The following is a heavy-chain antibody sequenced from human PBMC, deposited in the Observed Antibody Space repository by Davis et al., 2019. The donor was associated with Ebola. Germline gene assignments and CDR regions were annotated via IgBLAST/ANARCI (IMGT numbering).Heavy chain of an antibody. Sequence: SETLSLTCAISGDSVSSNSAAWNWIRQSPSRGLEWLGKTYYRSKWYTDYALSVRSRIVINPDTSKNQFSLQLNSVTPDDTAVYYCARDLNWFDSWGQGTLVTVSS. CDR2: TYYRSKWYT. CDR1: GDSVSSNSAA. V-gene: IGHV6-1*01. J-gene: IGHJ5*01. CDR3: ARDLNWFDS.